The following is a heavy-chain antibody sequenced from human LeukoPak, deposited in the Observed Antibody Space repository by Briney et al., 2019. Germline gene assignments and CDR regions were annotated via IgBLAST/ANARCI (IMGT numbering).Heavy chain of an antibody. D-gene: IGHD1-14*01. CDR2: IRYDGSNK. Sequence: PGGSLRLSCAAPGFTFSSYGMHWVRQAPGKGLEWVAFIRYDGSNKYYADSVKGRFTISRDNSKNTLYLQMNSLRAEDTAVYYCAKDTTPPKAEFDPWGQGTLVTVSS. J-gene: IGHJ5*02. CDR1: GFTFSSYG. CDR3: AKDTTPPKAEFDP. V-gene: IGHV3-30*02.